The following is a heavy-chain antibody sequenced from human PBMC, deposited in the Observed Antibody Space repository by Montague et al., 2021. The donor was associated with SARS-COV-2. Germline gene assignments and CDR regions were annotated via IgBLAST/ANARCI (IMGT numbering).Heavy chain of an antibody. V-gene: IGHV4-59*01. J-gene: IGHJ4*02. CDR1: GGSISGYY. CDR2: IYYGGSS. CDR3: ARDLEPLVWPLSLDC. D-gene: IGHD2-8*02. Sequence: SETLSLTCNVFGGSISGYYWTWIRQHPGKGLEWIGYIYYGGSSNYNPSLKSRVTISVGTAKNQFSLKLTSVTAADTAVYFCARDLEPLVWPLSLDCWGQGILVTVSS.